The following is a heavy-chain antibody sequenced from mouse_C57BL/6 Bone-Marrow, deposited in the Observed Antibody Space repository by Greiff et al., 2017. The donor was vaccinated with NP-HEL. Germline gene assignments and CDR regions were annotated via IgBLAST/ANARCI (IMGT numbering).Heavy chain of an antibody. CDR2: IYPGSGNT. Sequence: VQLVESGAELVRPGASVKLSCKASGYTFTDYYINWVKQRPGQGREWIAMIYPGSGNTYYNEKFKGKATLTAEKSSSTAYMQLSSLTSEDSAVYFCARPYDYYAMDYWGQGTSVTVSS. D-gene: IGHD2-10*02. J-gene: IGHJ4*01. CDR3: ARPYDYYAMDY. CDR1: GYTFTDYY. V-gene: IGHV1-76*01.